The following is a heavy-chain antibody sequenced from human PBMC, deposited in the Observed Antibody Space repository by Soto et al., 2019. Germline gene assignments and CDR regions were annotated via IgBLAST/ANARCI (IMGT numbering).Heavy chain of an antibody. CDR3: ARESAGSGKNNWFDP. CDR1: GGSISNYY. CDR2: IYYSGST. V-gene: IGHV4-59*01. D-gene: IGHD3-10*01. Sequence: SETLSLTCTVSGGSISNYYWSWIRQPPGKGLEWIGYIYYSGSTNYNPSLKSRATMSADTSKNQLSLKLTSVTAADTAVYYCARESAGSGKNNWFDPWGQGTLVTVSS. J-gene: IGHJ5*02.